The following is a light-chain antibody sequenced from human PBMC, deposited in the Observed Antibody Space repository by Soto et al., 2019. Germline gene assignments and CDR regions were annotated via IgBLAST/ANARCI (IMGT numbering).Light chain of an antibody. CDR1: QSLRARY. CDR2: GSS. CDR3: QQCGSSHRWT. V-gene: IGKV3-20*01. Sequence: EVLFTQSPGALSLSPGERVTLSCRASQSLRARYLAWYQQKPGQATRLIVYGSSSRANGIPDRFSGTGSGTEFTLTISSLQSEDFALYDCQQCGSSHRWTFGQGTKVDIK. J-gene: IGKJ1*01.